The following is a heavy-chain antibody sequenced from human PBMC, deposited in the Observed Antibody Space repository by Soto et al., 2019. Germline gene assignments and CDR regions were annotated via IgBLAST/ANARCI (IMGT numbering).Heavy chain of an antibody. V-gene: IGHV4-61*01. D-gene: IGHD3-22*01. CDR2: IYYSGST. CDR3: ARNFGNRDYDSSGSNWFDP. CDR1: GGSVSSGSYY. Sequence: SETLSLTCTVSGGSVSSGSYYWSWIRQPPGKGLEWIGYIYYSGSTNYNPSLKSRVTISVDTSKNQFSLKLSSVTAADTAVYYCARNFGNRDYDSSGSNWFDPWGQGTLVTVSS. J-gene: IGHJ5*02.